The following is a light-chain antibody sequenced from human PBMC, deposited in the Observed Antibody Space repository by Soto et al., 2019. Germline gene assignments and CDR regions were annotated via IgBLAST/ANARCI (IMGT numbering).Light chain of an antibody. CDR2: DNN. J-gene: IGLJ2*01. CDR1: SSNLGNNY. Sequence: QSVLTQPPSVSAAPGQKVTISCSGSSSNLGNNYVSWYQQLPGTAPKLLIYDNNKRPSGIPDRFSGSKSGTSATLGITGLQTGDEADYYCGTWDSSLSGVVFGGGTQLTVL. V-gene: IGLV1-51*01. CDR3: GTWDSSLSGVV.